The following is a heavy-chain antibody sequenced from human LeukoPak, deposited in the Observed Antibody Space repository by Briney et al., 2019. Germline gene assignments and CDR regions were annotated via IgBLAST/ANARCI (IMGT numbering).Heavy chain of an antibody. J-gene: IGHJ4*02. CDR2: INHSGST. V-gene: IGHV4-34*01. D-gene: IGHD6-13*01. CDR3: ARGRRTYSSSWYSNDY. CDR1: GGSFSGYY. Sequence: KPSETLSLTCAVYGGSFSGYYWSWIRQPPGKGLEWIGEINHSGSTNYNPSLKSRVTISVDTSKTQFSLKLSSVTAADTAVYYCARGRRTYSSSWYSNDYWGQGTLVTVSS.